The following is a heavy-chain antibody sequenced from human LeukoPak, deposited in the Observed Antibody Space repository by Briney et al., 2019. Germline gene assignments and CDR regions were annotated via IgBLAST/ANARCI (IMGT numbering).Heavy chain of an antibody. CDR1: GFTFSDYY. Sequence: GGSLRLSCAASGFTFSDYYMSWIRQAPGKGLEWVSSISSSSSYIYYADSLKGRFTISRDNAKNSLSLQMNSLRAEDTAVYYCARRVLAVAGGFDYWGQGTLVTVSS. CDR2: ISSSSSYI. CDR3: ARRVLAVAGGFDY. D-gene: IGHD6-19*01. V-gene: IGHV3-11*06. J-gene: IGHJ4*02.